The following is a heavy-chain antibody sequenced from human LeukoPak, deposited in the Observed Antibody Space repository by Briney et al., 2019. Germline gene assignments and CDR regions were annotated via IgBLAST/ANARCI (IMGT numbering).Heavy chain of an antibody. V-gene: IGHV5-51*01. Sequence: GESLKISCRVSGYRFTYDWIGWVRQMPGKGLEWMGIIYPGDSDTRYSPSFQGQVTISADKSISTAYLQWSSLKASDTAMYYCARQHLGIAAAVSHWFDPWGQGTLVTVSS. CDR1: GYRFTYDW. CDR2: IYPGDSDT. D-gene: IGHD6-13*01. CDR3: ARQHLGIAAAVSHWFDP. J-gene: IGHJ5*02.